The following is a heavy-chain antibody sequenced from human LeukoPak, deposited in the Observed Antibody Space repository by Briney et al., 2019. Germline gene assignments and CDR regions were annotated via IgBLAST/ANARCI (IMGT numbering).Heavy chain of an antibody. Sequence: GGSLRLSCAASGFTFSSYGMHWVRQAPGKGLEWVAVILYDGSNKYYADSVKGRFTISRDNSKNTLYLQMNSPRAEDTAVYYCAKDSSVRYYYDSSGYILDYWGQGTLVTVSS. CDR1: GFTFSSYG. V-gene: IGHV3-30*18. CDR2: ILYDGSNK. D-gene: IGHD3-22*01. J-gene: IGHJ4*02. CDR3: AKDSSVRYYYDSSGYILDY.